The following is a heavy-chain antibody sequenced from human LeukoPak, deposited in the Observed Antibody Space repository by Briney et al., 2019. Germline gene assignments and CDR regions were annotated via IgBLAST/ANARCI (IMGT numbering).Heavy chain of an antibody. Sequence: GASVKVSCKASGGTFSSYAISWVRQAPGQGLEWMGRIIPILGIANYAQKFQGRVTITADKSTSTAYMELSSLRSEDTAVYYCARVLSGSNHDYWGQGTLVTVSS. CDR1: GGTFSSYA. J-gene: IGHJ4*02. V-gene: IGHV1-69*04. CDR3: ARVLSGSNHDY. CDR2: IIPILGIA. D-gene: IGHD3-22*01.